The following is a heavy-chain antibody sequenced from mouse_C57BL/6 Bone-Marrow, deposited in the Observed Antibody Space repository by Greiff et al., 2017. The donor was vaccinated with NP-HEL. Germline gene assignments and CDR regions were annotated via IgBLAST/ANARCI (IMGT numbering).Heavy chain of an antibody. D-gene: IGHD2-4*01. CDR2: ISSGGDYI. CDR1: GFTFSSYA. V-gene: IGHV5-9-1*02. Sequence: VQLKESGEGLVKPGGSLKLSCAASGFTFSSYAMSWVRQTPEKRLEWVAYISSGGDYIYYADTVKGRFTISRDNARNTLYLQMSSLKSEDTAMYYCTTIYYDYARFAYWGQGTLVTVSA. J-gene: IGHJ3*01. CDR3: TTIYYDYARFAY.